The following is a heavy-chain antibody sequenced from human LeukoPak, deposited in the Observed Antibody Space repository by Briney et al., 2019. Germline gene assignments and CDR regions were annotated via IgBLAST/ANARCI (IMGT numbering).Heavy chain of an antibody. V-gene: IGHV4-30-2*01. CDR2: IYHSGST. D-gene: IGHD2-2*01. J-gene: IGHJ4*02. CDR1: GGSISSGGYY. Sequence: TSETLSLTCTVSGGSISSGGYYWSWIRQPPGKGLEWIGYIYHSGSTNYNPSLKSRVTISVDTSKNQFSLKLSSVTAADTAVYYCARAVGDIVVVPLRNYFDYWGQGTLVTVSP. CDR3: ARAVGDIVVVPLRNYFDY.